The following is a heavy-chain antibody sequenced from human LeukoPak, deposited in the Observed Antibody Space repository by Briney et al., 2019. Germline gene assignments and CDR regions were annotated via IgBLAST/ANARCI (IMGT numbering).Heavy chain of an antibody. CDR1: GGSISSYY. D-gene: IGHD3-10*01. CDR2: ISDSGST. Sequence: SETLSLTCTVSGGSISSYYWSWIRQPPGKGLEWTGYISDSGSTHYNPSLKSRLTISVDTSKNQFSLKLSSVTAADTAVYYCARGGSGSLDYWGQGTLVTVSS. CDR3: ARGGSGSLDY. J-gene: IGHJ4*02. V-gene: IGHV4-59*01.